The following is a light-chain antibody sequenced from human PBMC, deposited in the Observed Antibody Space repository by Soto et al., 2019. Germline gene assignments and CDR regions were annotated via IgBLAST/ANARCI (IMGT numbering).Light chain of an antibody. CDR2: DVS. CDR3: SSYTTSNTPLYV. Sequence: QSALTQPPSASGSPGQSVTISCTGTSSDIGAYNYVSWYQQYPGKVPKLMIYDVSKRPSGVPDRFSGSQSGNTASLTISGLQAEDEANYYCSSYTTSNTPLYVFGTGTKVTVL. CDR1: SSDIGAYNY. V-gene: IGLV2-8*01. J-gene: IGLJ1*01.